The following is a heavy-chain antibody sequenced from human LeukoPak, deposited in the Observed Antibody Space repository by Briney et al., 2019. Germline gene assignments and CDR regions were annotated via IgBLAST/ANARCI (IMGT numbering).Heavy chain of an antibody. CDR1: GGSISSGGYY. J-gene: IGHJ6*02. D-gene: IGHD2-2*01. CDR3: ARDARYCSSTSCAGPYYYGMDV. CDR2: IYYSGST. V-gene: IGHV4-31*03. Sequence: SETLSLTCTVSGGSISSGGYYWRWIRQHPGKGLEWIGYIYYSGSTYYNPSLKSRVTISVDTSKNQFSLKLSSVTAADTAVYYCARDARYCSSTSCAGPYYYGMDVWGQGTTVTVSS.